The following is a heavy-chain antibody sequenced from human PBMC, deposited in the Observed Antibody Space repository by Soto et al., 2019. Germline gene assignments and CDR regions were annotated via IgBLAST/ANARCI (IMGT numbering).Heavy chain of an antibody. CDR3: ARVQRGGDGGDFDY. D-gene: IGHD2-21*02. Sequence: EVQLVESGGGLVQPGGSLRLSCAASGFTFSDHYMDWVRQAQGKGLEWVGRTRNKANSYTTEYAASVKGRFTISRDDSKNSLYLQMNSLKTEDTAVYYCARVQRGGDGGDFDYWGQGTLVTVSS. CDR2: TRNKANSYTT. J-gene: IGHJ4*02. V-gene: IGHV3-72*01. CDR1: GFTFSDHY.